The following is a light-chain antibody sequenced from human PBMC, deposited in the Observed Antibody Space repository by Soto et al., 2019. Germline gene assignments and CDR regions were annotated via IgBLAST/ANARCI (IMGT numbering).Light chain of an antibody. V-gene: IGKV3-20*01. CDR2: DAS. Sequence: EVLLTQSPGTLSLSPGDRATLPCRASQRVSSGYLAWYQQKPGQTPRLLIYDASSRATGIPDRFSGSGSGTDFTLTISRLEPEDFAVYYCQQYGSSPITFGQGTRLDIK. J-gene: IGKJ5*01. CDR3: QQYGSSPIT. CDR1: QRVSSGY.